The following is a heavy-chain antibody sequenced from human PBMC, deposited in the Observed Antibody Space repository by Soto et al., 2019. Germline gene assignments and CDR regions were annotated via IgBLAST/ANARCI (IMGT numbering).Heavy chain of an antibody. CDR2: IYYSGST. CDR1: GGSISSSSYY. D-gene: IGHD3-3*01. CDR3: ARLLQYYDFWSGYYPSLQERYYMDV. J-gene: IGHJ6*03. Sequence: SETLSLTCTVSGGSISSSSYYWSWIRQPPGKGLEWIGYIYYSGSTNYNPSLKSRVTISVDTSKNQFSLKLSSLTAADTAVYYCARLLQYYDFWSGYYPSLQERYYMDVWGKGTTVTVS. V-gene: IGHV4-61*01.